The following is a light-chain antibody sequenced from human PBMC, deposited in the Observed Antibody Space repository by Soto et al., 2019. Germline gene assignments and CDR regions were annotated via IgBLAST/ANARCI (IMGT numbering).Light chain of an antibody. J-gene: IGLJ1*01. CDR1: SSNIGPGYD. V-gene: IGLV1-40*01. CDR2: SNT. Sequence: QSVLTQPPSVSGAPGQRVTISCTGSSSNIGPGYDVHWYQQLPGTAPKLLIYSNTNRPSGVPDRFSGSKSGNTASLTISGLQAEDEAEYYCSSYTNINTRACVFGTGTKLTVL. CDR3: SSYTNINTRACV.